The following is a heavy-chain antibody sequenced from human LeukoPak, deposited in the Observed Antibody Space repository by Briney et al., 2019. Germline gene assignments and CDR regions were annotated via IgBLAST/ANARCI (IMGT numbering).Heavy chain of an antibody. CDR1: GFTFSSYW. V-gene: IGHV3-7*01. D-gene: IGHD5-18*01. CDR2: IKQDGSEK. CDR3: ARSLWPEDY. J-gene: IGHJ4*02. Sequence: PGGSLRLPCAASGFTFSSYWMSWVRQAPGKGLEWVANIKQDGSEKNYVDSVKGRFTISRDNAKTSLYLQMNSLRAEDTAVYYCARSLWPEDYWGQGTLVTVSS.